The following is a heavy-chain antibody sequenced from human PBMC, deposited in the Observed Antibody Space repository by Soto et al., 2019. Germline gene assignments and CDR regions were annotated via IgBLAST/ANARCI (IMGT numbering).Heavy chain of an antibody. J-gene: IGHJ6*02. V-gene: IGHV3-30-3*01. CDR1: GFTFSSYA. Sequence: QVQLVESGGGVVQPGRSVRLSCAASGFTFSSYAIHWVRQAPGEGLEWVAVISYDGINEYYADSVKGRFTISRDNSENTLYLQVNSLRPEDTAVYYCARDRSYYFYYGMDVWGQGTTVTVSS. CDR3: ARDRSYYFYYGMDV. CDR2: ISYDGINE.